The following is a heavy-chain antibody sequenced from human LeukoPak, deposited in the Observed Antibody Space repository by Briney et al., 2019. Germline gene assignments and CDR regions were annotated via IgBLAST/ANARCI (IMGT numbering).Heavy chain of an antibody. CDR3: ARVGGGLHSNYPFWFDP. Sequence: GGSLRLSCAASGFTFSSYWMSWVRQAPGKGLEWVANIKQDGSEKYYVDSVKGRFTISRDNAKNSLYLQMNSLRAEDTAVYCARVGGGLHSNYPFWFDPWGQGTLVTVSS. D-gene: IGHD4-11*01. V-gene: IGHV3-7*01. J-gene: IGHJ5*02. CDR2: IKQDGSEK. CDR1: GFTFSSYW.